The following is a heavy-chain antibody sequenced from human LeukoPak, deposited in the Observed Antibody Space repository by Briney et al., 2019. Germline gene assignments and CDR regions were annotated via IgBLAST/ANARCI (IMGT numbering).Heavy chain of an antibody. D-gene: IGHD1-14*01. CDR1: GFTFSSYW. CDR2: INTDGGTT. CDR3: ARPGVPSSNWYFDL. V-gene: IGHV3-74*01. Sequence: GGSLRLSCAASGFTFSSYWMHWVRQAPGKGLVWVSRINTDGGTTTYADSVKGRFTISRDNAKNTLYLQMNSLRAEDTAVYYCARPGVPSSNWYFDLWGRGTLVTVSS. J-gene: IGHJ2*01.